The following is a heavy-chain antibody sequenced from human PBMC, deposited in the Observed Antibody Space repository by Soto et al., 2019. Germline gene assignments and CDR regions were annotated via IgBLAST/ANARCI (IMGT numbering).Heavy chain of an antibody. V-gene: IGHV1-3*01. Sequence: QVQLVQSGAEVKKPGASVKVSCKASGYTFTSYAMHWVRQAPGQRLEWMGWINAGNGNTKYSQKCQGRVTITRDTSASTAYMELSSLRSEDTAVYYCAAGNYGDYTAGYYYGMDVWGQGTTVTVSS. J-gene: IGHJ6*02. CDR1: GYTFTSYA. CDR2: INAGNGNT. D-gene: IGHD4-17*01. CDR3: AAGNYGDYTAGYYYGMDV.